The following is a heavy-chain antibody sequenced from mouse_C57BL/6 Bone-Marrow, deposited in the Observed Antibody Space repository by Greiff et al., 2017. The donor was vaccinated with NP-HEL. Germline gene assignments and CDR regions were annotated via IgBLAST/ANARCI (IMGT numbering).Heavy chain of an antibody. D-gene: IGHD4-1*01. CDR2: ISDGGSYT. Sequence: EVKLMESGGGLVKPGGSLKLSCAASGFTFSSYAMSWVRQTPEKRLEWVATISDGGSYTYYPDNVKGRFTISRDNAKNNLYLQMSHLKSEDTAMDYCARTGRGAPWFAYWGQGTLVTVSA. CDR1: GFTFSSYA. V-gene: IGHV5-4*03. CDR3: ARTGRGAPWFAY. J-gene: IGHJ3*01.